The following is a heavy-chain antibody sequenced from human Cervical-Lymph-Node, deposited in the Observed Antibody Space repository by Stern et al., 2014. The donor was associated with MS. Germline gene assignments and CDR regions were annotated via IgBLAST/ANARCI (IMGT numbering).Heavy chain of an antibody. CDR2: IKEDGSEK. J-gene: IGHJ4*02. CDR3: AREIVVIGVREGFDR. D-gene: IGHD3-22*01. V-gene: IGHV3-7*03. Sequence: MQLVESGGGLVQPGGSLRLACAASGFSFSNYCVTWVRQAPGKGLEWVANIKEDGSEKYYVDSVKGRFTISRDNANNSLYLQMNSLGAEDTAVYYCAREIVVIGVREGFDRWGKGTLVTVSS. CDR1: GFSFSNYC.